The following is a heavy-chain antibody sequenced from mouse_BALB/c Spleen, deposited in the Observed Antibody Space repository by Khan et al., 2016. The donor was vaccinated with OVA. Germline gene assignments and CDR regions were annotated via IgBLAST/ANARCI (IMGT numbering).Heavy chain of an antibody. V-gene: IGHV5-6*01. D-gene: IGHD2-10*01. Sequence: EVELVESGGDLVKPGGSLKVSCAAFGFIFSRYGMSWVRQTPDKRLEWVATISSGGRYTYFPDSVKGRFTISRDNAKNTLYLQMSSLKSEDTAMYYCARAYYGNDYYAMDYWGQGTSVTVSS. J-gene: IGHJ4*01. CDR2: ISSGGRYT. CDR3: ARAYYGNDYYAMDY. CDR1: GFIFSRYG.